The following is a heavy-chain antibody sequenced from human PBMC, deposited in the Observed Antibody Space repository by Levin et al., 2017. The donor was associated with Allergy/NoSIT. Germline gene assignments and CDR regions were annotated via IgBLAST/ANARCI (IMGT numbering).Heavy chain of an antibody. V-gene: IGHV4-39*01. CDR3: ARHEWVGWFDP. Sequence: SSETLSLTCSVSGVSISGSSNYWGWIRQPPGKGLEWIGSIHYTGSTSYNPSLKSRVTTSVDTSKNQFSLRLTSVTAADTAVYYCARHEWVGWFDPWGQGTLVTVSS. CDR2: IHYTGST. J-gene: IGHJ5*02. D-gene: IGHD6-19*01. CDR1: GVSISGSSNY.